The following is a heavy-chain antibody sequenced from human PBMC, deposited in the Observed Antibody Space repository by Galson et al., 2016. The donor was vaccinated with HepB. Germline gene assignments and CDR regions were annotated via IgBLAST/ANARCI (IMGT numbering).Heavy chain of an antibody. CDR1: GYTFPRYG. Sequence: SAKVSCKASGYTFPRYGISWLRQAPAQGLEWMGWIRAYHGNTHYDPKHQGRVTMTTDTSTSTAYLELTSRRSADTSVYYCPRDHYSGKPPNFDCWGQGTLVTVSS. D-gene: IGHD1-26*01. V-gene: IGHV1-18*01. CDR3: PRDHYSGKPPNFDC. CDR2: IRAYHGNT. J-gene: IGHJ4*02.